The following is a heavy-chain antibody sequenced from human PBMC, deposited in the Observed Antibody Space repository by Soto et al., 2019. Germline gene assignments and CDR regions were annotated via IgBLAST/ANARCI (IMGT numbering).Heavy chain of an antibody. CDR1: GGSISSGGYY. D-gene: IGHD6-19*01. CDR2: IYYSGST. CDR3: ARDPRYSSARASYGMDV. Sequence: SETLSLTCTVSGGSISSGGYYWSWIRQHPGKGLEWIGYIYYSGSTYYNPSLKSRVTISVDTSKNQFSLKLSSVTAADTAVYYCARDPRYSSARASYGMDVWGQGTTVTVSS. V-gene: IGHV4-31*03. J-gene: IGHJ6*02.